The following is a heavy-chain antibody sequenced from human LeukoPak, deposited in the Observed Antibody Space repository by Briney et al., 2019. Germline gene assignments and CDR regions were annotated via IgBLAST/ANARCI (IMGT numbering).Heavy chain of an antibody. CDR1: GFSIADHH. CDR2: SSTTKPNSCTT. J-gene: IGHJ4*02. D-gene: IGHD6-13*01. Sequence: GGSLRLSCAGAGFSIADHHMDWVRQAPGTGLEWIGRSSTTKPNSCTTQYAASVRGRFTISRDDSQNSLYLHLNSLKTEDTAVYCCVRVVTTRSGWYHFDNWGLGTLVSVSS. V-gene: IGHV3-72*01. CDR3: VRVVTTRSGWYHFDN.